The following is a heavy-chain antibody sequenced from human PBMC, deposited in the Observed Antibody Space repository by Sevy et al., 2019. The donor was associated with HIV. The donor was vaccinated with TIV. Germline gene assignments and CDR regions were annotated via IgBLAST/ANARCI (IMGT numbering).Heavy chain of an antibody. CDR1: GFTFSSYA. CDR3: AKEFYDSSGYYDAFDI. D-gene: IGHD3-22*01. Sequence: GRSLRLSCAASGFTFSSYAMSWVRQAPGKGLEWVSAISGSGGSTYYADSVKGRFTISRDNSKNTLYLQMNSLRAEDTAVYYCAKEFYDSSGYYDAFDIWGQGTMVTVSS. CDR2: ISGSGGST. J-gene: IGHJ3*02. V-gene: IGHV3-23*01.